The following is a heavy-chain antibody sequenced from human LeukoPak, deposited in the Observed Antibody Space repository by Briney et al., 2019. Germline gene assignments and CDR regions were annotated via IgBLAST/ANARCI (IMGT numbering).Heavy chain of an antibody. V-gene: IGHV4-34*01. CDR3: ARAKVVRGVIIINWFDP. J-gene: IGHJ5*02. CDR1: GGSFSGYY. Sequence: SETLSLTCAVYGGSFSGYYWSWIRQPPGKGLEWIGEINHSGSTNYNPSLKSRVTISVDTSKNQFSLKLSSVTAADTAVYYCARAKVVRGVIIINWFDPWGQGTLVTVFS. CDR2: INHSGST. D-gene: IGHD3-10*01.